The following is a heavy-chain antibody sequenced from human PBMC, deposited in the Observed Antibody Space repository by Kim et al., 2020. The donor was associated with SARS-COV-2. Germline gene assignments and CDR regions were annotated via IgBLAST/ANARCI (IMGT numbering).Heavy chain of an antibody. CDR3: ARERVPVGYYFDY. CDR2: IYYSGST. Sequence: SETLSLTCTVSGGSISSSSYYWGWIRQPPGKGLEWIGSIYYSGSTYYNPSLKSRVTISVDTSKNQFSLKLSSVTAADTAVYYCARERVPVGYYFDYWGQGTLVTVSS. V-gene: IGHV4-39*07. J-gene: IGHJ4*02. D-gene: IGHD1-26*01. CDR1: GGSISSSSYY.